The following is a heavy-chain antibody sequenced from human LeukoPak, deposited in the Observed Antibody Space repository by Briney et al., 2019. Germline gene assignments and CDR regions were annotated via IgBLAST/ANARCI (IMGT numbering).Heavy chain of an antibody. Sequence: SETLSLTCTVSGGSTSSDAHFWGWVRQPPGKGLEWIGKIYSGGTTFYNSSLKSRVTISIDTSKNQFSLKVTSVTAADTAVYYCARGDGIVGRTYLPFHYWGQGTPVTVSS. CDR1: GGSTSSDAHF. J-gene: IGHJ4*02. CDR3: ARGDGIVGRTYLPFHY. V-gene: IGHV4-39*07. D-gene: IGHD1-26*01. CDR2: IYSGGTT.